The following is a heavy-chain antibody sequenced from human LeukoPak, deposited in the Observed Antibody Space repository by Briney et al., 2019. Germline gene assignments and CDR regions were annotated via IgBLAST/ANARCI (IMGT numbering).Heavy chain of an antibody. D-gene: IGHD2-21*01. CDR1: GYTFTGYY. Sequence: ASVKVSCKASGYTFTGYYMHWVRQAPGQGLEWMGRINPSSGGTNYAQKFQGRVTMTRDTSISTAYMELNSLRAEDTAVYYCAKDQPDPLLYCGGDCPDAFDIRGQGTMVTVSS. J-gene: IGHJ3*02. CDR2: INPSSGGT. CDR3: AKDQPDPLLYCGGDCPDAFDI. V-gene: IGHV1-2*06.